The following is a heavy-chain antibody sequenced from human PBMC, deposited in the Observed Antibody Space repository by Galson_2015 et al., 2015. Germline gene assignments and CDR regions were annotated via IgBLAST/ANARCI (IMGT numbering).Heavy chain of an antibody. CDR3: ARVGAKPNDAFDI. CDR2: IGTAGDT. J-gene: IGHJ3*02. D-gene: IGHD1-26*01. CDR1: GFTFSSYD. V-gene: IGHV3-13*01. Sequence: SLRLSCAASGFTFSSYDMHGVRQATGKGLEWVSAIGTAGDTYYPGSVKGRFTISRENAKNSLYLQMNSLRAGDTAVYYCARVGAKPNDAFDIWGQGTMVTVSS.